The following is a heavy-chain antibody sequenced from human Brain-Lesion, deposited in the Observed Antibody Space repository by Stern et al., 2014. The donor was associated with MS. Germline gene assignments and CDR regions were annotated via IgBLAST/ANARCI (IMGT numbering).Heavy chain of an antibody. CDR2: INPNTGGT. CDR3: ARDQRGITSFGVVTDYYYLGMDV. V-gene: IGHV1-2*02. J-gene: IGHJ6*02. CDR1: GYIFTGYY. Sequence: QVQLMQSGAEVKKPGASVKVSCKTSGYIFTGYYIHWVRQAPGQGLEWMAWINPNTGGTKDAQKFQGRVTMSRDTSISTAYVELSSLTSDDTAVYYCARDQRGITSFGVVTDYYYLGMDVWGQGTTVTVSS. D-gene: IGHD3-3*01.